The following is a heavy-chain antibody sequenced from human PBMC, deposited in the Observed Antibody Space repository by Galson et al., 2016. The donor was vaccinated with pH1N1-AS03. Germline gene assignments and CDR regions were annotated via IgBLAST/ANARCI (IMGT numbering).Heavy chain of an antibody. V-gene: IGHV4-34*08. D-gene: IGHD3-16*02. CDR3: GSYRGVPFFDS. Sequence: SETLSLTCASHGGTFSGYYWSWIRQTPGKGLEWIGEINYSGITNYNPSLKSRFTISVDTSKNHLALKLTSVSAADTAVYYCGSYRGVPFFDSWGQGILVTVSS. J-gene: IGHJ4*02. CDR1: GGTFSGYY. CDR2: INYSGIT.